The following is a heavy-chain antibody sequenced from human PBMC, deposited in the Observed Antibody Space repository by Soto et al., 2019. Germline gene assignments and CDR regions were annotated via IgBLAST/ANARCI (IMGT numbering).Heavy chain of an antibody. D-gene: IGHD3-16*01. Sequence: ASVKVSCKASGYTFTNYGISWVRQAPGQGLEWMGWISAYNGNTNYAQAQKFQGRVTMTTDTSTSTAYMELRSLRSDDTAVYYCGGVTRGGGGENWFDPWGQGTLVTVSS. J-gene: IGHJ5*02. CDR3: GGVTRGGGGENWFDP. CDR1: GYTFTNYG. CDR2: ISAYNGNT. V-gene: IGHV1-18*04.